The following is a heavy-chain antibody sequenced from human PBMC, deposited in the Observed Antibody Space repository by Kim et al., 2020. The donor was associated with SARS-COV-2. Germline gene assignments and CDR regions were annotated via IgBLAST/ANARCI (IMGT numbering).Heavy chain of an antibody. CDR3: ARDPSIAADRD. D-gene: IGHD6-6*01. J-gene: IGHJ4*02. CDR2: A. Sequence: ANYAQKFQGRVTITADKSTSTAYMELSSLRSEDTAVYYCARDPSIAADRDWGQGTLVTVSS. V-gene: IGHV1-69*04.